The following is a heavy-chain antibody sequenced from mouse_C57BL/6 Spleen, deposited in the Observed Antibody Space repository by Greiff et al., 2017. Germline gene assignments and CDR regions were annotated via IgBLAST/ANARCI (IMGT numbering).Heavy chain of an antibody. J-gene: IGHJ2*01. CDR3: ARSHYYGSRYYFDD. Sequence: VQLQQPGAELVKPGASVKLSCKASGYTFTSYWMQWVKQRPGQGLEWIGEIDPSDSYTNYNQKFKGKATLTVDTSSSTAYMQLSSLTSEDSAVYYCARSHYYGSRYYFDDWGQGTTLTVSS. CDR2: IDPSDSYT. CDR1: GYTFTSYW. D-gene: IGHD1-1*01. V-gene: IGHV1-50*01.